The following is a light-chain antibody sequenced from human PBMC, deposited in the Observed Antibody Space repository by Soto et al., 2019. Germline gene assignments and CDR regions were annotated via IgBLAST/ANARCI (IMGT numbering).Light chain of an antibody. Sequence: QSALTQPASVSGSPGQSITISCTGTSSDVGGYNYVSWYQQHPGKAPKLMIYDVSNRPSGVSNRFYGSKSGNTASLTISGRQAEDEADYYCSSYTSSSTLDYVVFGGGTKLTVL. CDR1: SSDVGGYNY. CDR3: SSYTSSSTLDYVV. V-gene: IGLV2-14*01. CDR2: DVS. J-gene: IGLJ2*01.